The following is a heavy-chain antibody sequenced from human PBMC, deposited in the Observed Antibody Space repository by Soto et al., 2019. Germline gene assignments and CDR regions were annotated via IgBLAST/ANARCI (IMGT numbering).Heavy chain of an antibody. CDR1: GYTLTELS. CDR2: FDPEDGET. Sequence: ASVKVSCKVSGYTLTELSMHWVRQAPGKGLEWMGGFDPEDGETIYAQKFQGRVTMTEDTSTDTAYMELSSLRSEDTAVYYCATLRADLEWSTMALGYWGQGTLVTVSS. V-gene: IGHV1-24*01. J-gene: IGHJ4*02. CDR3: ATLRADLEWSTMALGY. D-gene: IGHD3-3*01.